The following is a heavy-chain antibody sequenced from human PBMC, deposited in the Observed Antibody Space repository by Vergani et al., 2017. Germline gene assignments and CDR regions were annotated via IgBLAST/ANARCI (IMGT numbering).Heavy chain of an antibody. D-gene: IGHD3-9*01. J-gene: IGHJ5*02. CDR1: GGSISSSNYY. Sequence: QLQLQESGPGLVKPSETLSLTCAVSGGSISSSNYYWGWIRQPPGKGLEWIGRIYYSGSPYYNPSLKSRAAISVDPSKNQFSLKRSSVTAADTGVYYCGRHQTSLTISGFDPWGQGTLVTVSS. CDR3: GRHQTSLTISGFDP. CDR2: IYYSGSP. V-gene: IGHV4-39*01.